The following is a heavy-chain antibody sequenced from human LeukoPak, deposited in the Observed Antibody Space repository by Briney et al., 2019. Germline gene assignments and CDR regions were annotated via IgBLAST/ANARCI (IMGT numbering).Heavy chain of an antibody. Sequence: SETLSLTCAVYGGSFSGYYWSWIRQPPGKGLEWIGEINHSGSTNYNPSLKSRVTISVDTSKNQFSLKLSSVTAADTAVYYCARGPSFVRAICYFDYWGQGTLVTVSS. CDR3: ARGPSFVRAICYFDY. CDR1: GGSFSGYY. CDR2: INHSGST. J-gene: IGHJ4*02. V-gene: IGHV4-34*01.